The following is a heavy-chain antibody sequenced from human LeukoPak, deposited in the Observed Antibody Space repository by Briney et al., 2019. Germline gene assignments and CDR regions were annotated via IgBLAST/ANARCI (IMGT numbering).Heavy chain of an antibody. Sequence: GGSLRLSCAASGFSFSSFAMSWVRQAPGKGLEWVSGISGSGGRTYYADSVKGRFTISRDNSKNTLYLQMNSLRAEDTAMYFCAKERYSTSSAIESDYWAQGTLVTVSS. CDR2: ISGSGGRT. V-gene: IGHV3-23*01. CDR3: AKERYSTSSAIESDY. J-gene: IGHJ4*02. D-gene: IGHD6-6*01. CDR1: GFSFSSFA.